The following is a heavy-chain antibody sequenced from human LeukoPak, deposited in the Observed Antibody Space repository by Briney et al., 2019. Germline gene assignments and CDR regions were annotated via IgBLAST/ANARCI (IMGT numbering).Heavy chain of an antibody. Sequence: PSETLSLTCTVSGGSISSYYWSWVRQPPGKGLEWIGYIYYSGSTDYSPSLKSRVTISVDTSKNQFSLKLTSVTAADTAVYYCAREPLGGHGMDVWGQGTTVTVSS. CDR3: AREPLGGHGMDV. J-gene: IGHJ6*02. CDR1: GGSISSYY. V-gene: IGHV4-59*01. D-gene: IGHD3-16*01. CDR2: IYYSGST.